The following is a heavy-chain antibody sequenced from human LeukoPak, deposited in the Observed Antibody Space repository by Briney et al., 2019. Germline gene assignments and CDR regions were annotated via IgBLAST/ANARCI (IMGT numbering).Heavy chain of an antibody. CDR3: ARDWEQQLATISMDV. J-gene: IGHJ6*02. CDR2: ISSGGGTT. V-gene: IGHV3-23*01. Sequence: PGGSLRLSCAASGFTFSSYAMDWVRQAPGKGLEWVSAISSGGGTTYYADSVKGRFTVSRDNSKNTLYLQMNSLRAEDTAVYYCARDWEQQLATISMDVWGQGTTVTVSS. CDR1: GFTFSSYA. D-gene: IGHD6-13*01.